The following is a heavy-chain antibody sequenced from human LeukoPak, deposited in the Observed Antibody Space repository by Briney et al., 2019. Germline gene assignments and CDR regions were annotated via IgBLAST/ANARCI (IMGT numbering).Heavy chain of an antibody. Sequence: GGSLKLSSAASGFTFSGSAMHWVRQASGKGLEWVGRIRSKANSYATAYAASVKGRFTISRDDSKNTAYLQMNSLKTEDTAVYYSISGSGPYDYWGQGTLVTVSS. CDR2: IRSKANSYAT. V-gene: IGHV3-73*01. D-gene: IGHD3-10*01. CDR1: GFTFSGSA. J-gene: IGHJ4*02. CDR3: ISGSGPYDY.